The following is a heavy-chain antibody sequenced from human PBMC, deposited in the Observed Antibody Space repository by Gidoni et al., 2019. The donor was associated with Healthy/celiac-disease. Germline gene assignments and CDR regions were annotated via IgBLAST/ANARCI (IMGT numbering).Heavy chain of an antibody. D-gene: IGHD3-22*01. CDR1: CFTFSRAG. CDR3: AKRNYYDSSGYSFDY. Sequence: VQLVESGGGVVQPGSSVRLSCAASCFTFSRAGMHWVRQAPGKGLEWVAVISYDGSNKYYADSVKGRFTSPRDNSKNTLYLQMNSLRAEDTAVYYCAKRNYYDSSGYSFDYWGQGTLVTVSS. V-gene: IGHV3-30*18. J-gene: IGHJ4*02. CDR2: ISYDGSNK.